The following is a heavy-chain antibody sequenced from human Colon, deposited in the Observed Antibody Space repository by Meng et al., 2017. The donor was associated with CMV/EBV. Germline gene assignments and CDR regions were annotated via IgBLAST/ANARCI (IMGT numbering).Heavy chain of an antibody. CDR3: ARGVIAVGQRHYFDH. V-gene: IGHV3-23*01. CDR1: GFTFSSYS. D-gene: IGHD6-19*01. J-gene: IGHJ4*02. CDR2: ISGGGTST. Sequence: GESLKISCAASGFTFSSYSMNWVRQAPGKGLEWVSSISGGGTSTYYADSVKGRFTISRDTPKNTLFLQLNSLRAEDTAVYYCARGVIAVGQRHYFDHWGQGTLVTVSS.